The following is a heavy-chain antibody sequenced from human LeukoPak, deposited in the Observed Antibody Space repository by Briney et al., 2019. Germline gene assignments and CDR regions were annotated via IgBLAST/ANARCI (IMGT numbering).Heavy chain of an antibody. J-gene: IGHJ1*01. CDR3: ASWYCSGGSCYSQYFQH. D-gene: IGHD2-15*01. Sequence: SVKVSCKASGGTSSSYAISWVRQAPGQGLEWMGGIIPIFGTANYAQKFQGRVTITADESTSTAYMELSSLRSEDTAVYYCASWYCSGGSCYSQYFQHWGQGTLVTVSS. CDR1: GGTSSSYA. CDR2: IIPIFGTA. V-gene: IGHV1-69*13.